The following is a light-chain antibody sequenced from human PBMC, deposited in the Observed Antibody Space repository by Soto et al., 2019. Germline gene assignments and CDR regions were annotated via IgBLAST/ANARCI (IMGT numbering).Light chain of an antibody. J-gene: IGKJ4*01. CDR3: QQSYSSPLT. CDR2: ALS. CDR1: QPISTS. V-gene: IGKV1-39*01. Sequence: DIQVTQSPSSLSASIGDRVIITCRASQPISTSLHWFQQKPGKAPKLLIYALSNLQSGVPSRFSGSGTGTEFTLIISSPQPEDVGKYFCQQSYSSPLTFGGGTKVQI.